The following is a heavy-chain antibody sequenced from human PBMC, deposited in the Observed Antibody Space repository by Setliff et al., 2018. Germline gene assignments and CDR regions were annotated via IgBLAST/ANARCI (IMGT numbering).Heavy chain of an antibody. D-gene: IGHD3-16*01. CDR1: GGSISTYYW. Sequence: ETLSLTCTVSGGSISTYYWSWIRQPPGKALEWLALIYWDDDKRYSPSLKSRLTITKDTSKNQVVLTMTNMDPVDTATYYCAHTGGYVWGSYNYWGQGTLVTVSS. CDR2: IYWDDDK. J-gene: IGHJ4*02. CDR3: AHTGGYVWGSYNY. V-gene: IGHV2-5*08.